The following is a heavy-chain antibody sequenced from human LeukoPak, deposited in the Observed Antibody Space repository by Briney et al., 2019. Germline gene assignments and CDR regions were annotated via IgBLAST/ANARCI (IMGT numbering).Heavy chain of an antibody. CDR2: VFYSGST. CDR3: ARSLPPAL. CDR1: GGSISSGSYY. J-gene: IGHJ4*02. V-gene: IGHV4-61*10. Sequence: SQTLSLTCTVSGGSISSGSYYWSWIRQPAGKGLEWIGYVFYSGSTNYNPSLKSRVTISVDTSRNQFSLKLNSVTTADTAVYYCARSLPPALWGQGTLVTVSS.